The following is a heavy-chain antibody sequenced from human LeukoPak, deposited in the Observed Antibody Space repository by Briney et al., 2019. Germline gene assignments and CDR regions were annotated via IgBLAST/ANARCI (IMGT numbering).Heavy chain of an antibody. D-gene: IGHD6-19*01. CDR3: AREGTAYSSGWYSDY. V-gene: IGHV3-48*03. CDR1: GFTFSSYE. CDR2: ISSSGSTI. J-gene: IGHJ4*02. Sequence: GGSLRLSCAASGFTFSSYEMNWVRQAPGKGLEWVSYISSSGSTIYYADSVKGRFTISRDNAKNSLYLQMNSLRAEDTAVYYCAREGTAYSSGWYSDYWGQGTLVTVSS.